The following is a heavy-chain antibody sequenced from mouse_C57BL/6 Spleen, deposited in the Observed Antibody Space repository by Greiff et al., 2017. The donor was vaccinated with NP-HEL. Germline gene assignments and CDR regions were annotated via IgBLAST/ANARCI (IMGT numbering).Heavy chain of an antibody. CDR3: ARVGRELRRGTHFDY. CDR1: GYSFTGYY. Sequence: VQLQQSGPELVKPGASVKISCKASGYSFTGYYMNWVKQSPEKSLEWIGEINPSTGGTTYNQKFKAKATLTVDKSSSTAYMQLKSLTSEDSAVYYCARVGRELRRGTHFDYWGQGTTLTVSS. D-gene: IGHD2-4*01. V-gene: IGHV1-42*01. CDR2: INPSTGGT. J-gene: IGHJ2*01.